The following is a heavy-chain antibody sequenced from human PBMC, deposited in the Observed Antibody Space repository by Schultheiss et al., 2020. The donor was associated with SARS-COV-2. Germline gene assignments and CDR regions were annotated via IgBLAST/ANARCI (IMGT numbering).Heavy chain of an antibody. CDR1: GYTFTGYY. CDR3: ARGDSGSWWLPNWYFDL. Sequence: GESLKISCKASGYTFTGYYMHWVRQAPGQGLEWMGWINPNSGGTNYAQKFQGRVTMTRDTSISTAYMELSRLRSDDTAVYYCARGDSGSWWLPNWYFDLWGRGTLVTVSS. CDR2: INPNSGGT. J-gene: IGHJ2*01. V-gene: IGHV1-2*02. D-gene: IGHD1-26*01.